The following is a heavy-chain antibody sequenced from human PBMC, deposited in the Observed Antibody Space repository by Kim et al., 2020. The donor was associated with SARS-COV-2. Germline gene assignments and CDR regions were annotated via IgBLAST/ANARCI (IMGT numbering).Heavy chain of an antibody. V-gene: IGHV4-39*01. J-gene: IGHJ4*02. CDR2: IYYSGST. CDR1: GGSISSSSYY. CDR3: ARHERVADRTPGDYYGSESYPGALDY. D-gene: IGHD3-10*01. Sequence: SETLSLTCTVSGGSISSSSYYWVWIRQPPGKGLEWIGSIYYSGSTYYNPSLKSRVTISVDTSKNQFSLKLSSVTAADTAVYYCARHERVADRTPGDYYGSESYPGALDYWGQGTLVTVSS.